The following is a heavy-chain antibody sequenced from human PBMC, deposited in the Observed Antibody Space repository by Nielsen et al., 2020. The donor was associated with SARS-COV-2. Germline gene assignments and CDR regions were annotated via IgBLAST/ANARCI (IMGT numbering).Heavy chain of an antibody. CDR3: ARDYVLRVSYGMDV. Sequence: SVKVSCKASGGTFSSYAISWARQAPGQGLEWMGGIIPIFGTANYAQKFQGRVTITADESTSTAYMELSSLRSEDTAVYYCARDYVLRVSYGMDVWGQGTTVTVSS. V-gene: IGHV1-69*13. J-gene: IGHJ6*02. CDR1: GGTFSSYA. D-gene: IGHD2-8*01. CDR2: IIPIFGTA.